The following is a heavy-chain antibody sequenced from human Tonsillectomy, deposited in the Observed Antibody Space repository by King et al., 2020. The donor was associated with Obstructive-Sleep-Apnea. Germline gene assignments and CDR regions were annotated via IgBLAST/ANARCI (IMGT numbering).Heavy chain of an antibody. Sequence: VQLVESGGGLVQPGGSLRLSCAASGFTFSSYWMSWVRQAPGKGLEWVANIKQDGSEKYYVDSVKGRFTISRDNAKNSLYLQMNNLRAEDTAVYYCARTKRYCSSTSCYYRWYFDLWGRGTLVTVSS. CDR3: ARTKRYCSSTSCYYRWYFDL. CDR2: IKQDGSEK. D-gene: IGHD2-2*01. J-gene: IGHJ2*01. CDR1: GFTFSSYW. V-gene: IGHV3-7*03.